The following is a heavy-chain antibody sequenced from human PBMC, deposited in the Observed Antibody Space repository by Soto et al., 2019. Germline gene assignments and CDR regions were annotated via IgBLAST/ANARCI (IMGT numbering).Heavy chain of an antibody. V-gene: IGHV3-30*09. CDR1: PFTFRSYS. Sequence: QEQMVQSGGGVVQPGRSLRLSCAASPFTFRSYSMHWVRQAPGKGLEWVTSISYDGSKESYADSVKGRFAVSRDNSKNTLYLQMNSPRPEDTAVYYCGRYCNGGACYSASLDYWGQGTQVTVSS. CDR2: ISYDGSKE. J-gene: IGHJ4*02. CDR3: GRYCNGGACYSASLDY. D-gene: IGHD2-15*01.